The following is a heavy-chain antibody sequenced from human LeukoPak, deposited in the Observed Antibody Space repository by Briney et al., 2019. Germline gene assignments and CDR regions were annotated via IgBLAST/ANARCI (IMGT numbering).Heavy chain of an antibody. D-gene: IGHD6-19*01. CDR3: AVLTTGWRFQH. CDR2: IYGGGDT. CDR1: RFTASNKD. J-gene: IGHJ1*01. V-gene: IGHV3-53*01. Sequence: PGGSLRLSCPIYRFTASNKDISWVRQAPGKGLECVSLIYGGGDTYYADSVKGRFTISRDNSKNTLYVQMNSLRAEDTAVYYCAVLTTGWRFQHWGQGTLVTVSS.